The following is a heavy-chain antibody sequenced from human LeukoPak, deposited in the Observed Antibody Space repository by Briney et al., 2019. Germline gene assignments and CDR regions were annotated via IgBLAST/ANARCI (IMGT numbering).Heavy chain of an antibody. V-gene: IGHV3-49*03. CDR1: GFTFGDYA. Sequence: GGSLRLSCTASGFTFGDYAMSWFRQAPGKGLEWVSFIRSKAYGGTTEYAASVKGRFTISRDDSKSIAYLQMNSLKTEDTAVYYCTTINPSGSYQWDFDYWGQGTLVTVSS. CDR3: TTINPSGSYQWDFDY. D-gene: IGHD1-26*01. CDR2: IRSKAYGGTT. J-gene: IGHJ4*02.